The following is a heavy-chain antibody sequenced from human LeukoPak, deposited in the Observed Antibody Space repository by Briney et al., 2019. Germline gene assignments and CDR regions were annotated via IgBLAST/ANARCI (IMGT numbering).Heavy chain of an antibody. V-gene: IGHV3-73*01. J-gene: IGHJ4*02. Sequence: GGSLRLSCAASGFTFSGSSMHWVRQASGKGLEWVGRIRSKANTYATAYAASVKGRFTFSRDDSKNTAYLQMNSLKTEDTAVYYCTSRAYGSGTHFDYWGQGTLVTVSS. CDR2: IRSKANTYAT. CDR1: GFTFSGSS. CDR3: TSRAYGSGTHFDY. D-gene: IGHD3-10*01.